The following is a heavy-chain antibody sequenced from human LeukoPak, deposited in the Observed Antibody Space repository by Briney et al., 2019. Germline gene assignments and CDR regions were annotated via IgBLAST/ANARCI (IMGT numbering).Heavy chain of an antibody. D-gene: IGHD3-10*01. CDR2: IYYSGST. J-gene: IGHJ4*02. Sequence: SKTLSLTCTVFGGSISSYYWSWIRQPPGKGLEWIGYIYYSGSTNYNPSLKSRVTISVDTSKNQFSLKLSSVTAADTAVYYCAIETYYGSGSYYNDWGQGTLVTVSS. V-gene: IGHV4-59*01. CDR3: AIETYYGSGSYYND. CDR1: GGSISSYY.